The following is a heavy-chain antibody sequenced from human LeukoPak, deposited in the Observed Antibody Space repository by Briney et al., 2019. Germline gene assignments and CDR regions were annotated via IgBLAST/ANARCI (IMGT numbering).Heavy chain of an antibody. CDR2: ISGSGGST. Sequence: PGGSLRLSCAASGFTFSSYAMSWVRQAPGNGLEWVSAISGSGGSTYYADSVKGRFTISRDNSKNTLYLQMNSLRAEDTTLYYCAKVSIGELEYYFDYWGQGTLVTVSS. V-gene: IGHV3-23*01. CDR3: AKVSIGELEYYFDY. J-gene: IGHJ4*02. CDR1: GFTFSSYA. D-gene: IGHD3-10*01.